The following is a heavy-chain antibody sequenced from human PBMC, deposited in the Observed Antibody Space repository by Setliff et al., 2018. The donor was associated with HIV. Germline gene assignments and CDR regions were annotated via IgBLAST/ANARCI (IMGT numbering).Heavy chain of an antibody. CDR3: IIAYSSGWLAPMGFDS. CDR1: GGSISSSGYY. Sequence: SETLSLTCTVSGGSISSSGYYWAWIRQPPGKGLEWIGTIYYSGSTYYNPSLKSRATISVDTSKNQFSLKLSSVTAADTAVYYCIIAYSSGWLAPMGFDSWGQGTLVTVSS. CDR2: IYYSGST. D-gene: IGHD6-19*01. J-gene: IGHJ4*02. V-gene: IGHV4-39*01.